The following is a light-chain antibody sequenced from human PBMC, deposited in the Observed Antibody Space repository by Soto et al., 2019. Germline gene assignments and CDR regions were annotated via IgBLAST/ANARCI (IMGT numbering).Light chain of an antibody. CDR2: NVY. Sequence: QSVLTQPASVSGSPGQSITISCTGTSSDVGAYNFVSWHQQHPGKAPKLMIYNVYDRPSGISYRFSGSKSGNTASLTISGLQAEDEADYYCGSYTSASTLVFGTGTKVTVL. CDR3: GSYTSASTLV. V-gene: IGLV2-14*03. CDR1: SSDVGAYNF. J-gene: IGLJ1*01.